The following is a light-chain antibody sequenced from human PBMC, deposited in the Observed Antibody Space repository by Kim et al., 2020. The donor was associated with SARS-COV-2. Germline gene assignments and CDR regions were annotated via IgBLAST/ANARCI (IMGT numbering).Light chain of an antibody. Sequence: EIVMTQSPAALSVSLGGRATLSCRASQSLGSNLAWYQQKRGQAPRLLIYDASTRAPYIPGRFSGSGSGTDFTLTISGLQSEDSAVYYCQQYQQWPPITFGQGTRLEIK. CDR1: QSLGSN. CDR3: QQYQQWPPIT. J-gene: IGKJ5*01. CDR2: DAS. V-gene: IGKV3-15*01.